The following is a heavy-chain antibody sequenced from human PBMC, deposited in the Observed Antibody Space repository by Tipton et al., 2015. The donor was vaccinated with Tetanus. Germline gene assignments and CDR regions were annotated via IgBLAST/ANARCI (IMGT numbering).Heavy chain of an antibody. D-gene: IGHD2-15*01. CDR2: IYSGGST. CDR1: GFTVSSNY. J-gene: IGHJ4*01. Sequence: SLRLSCAASGFTVSSNYMSWVRQAPGKGLEWVSAIYSGGSTYYADSGKGRFTISRDHSKNKLYLLMNSLRAEDTAVYYCSRDFGSWGDCFYFWCHGTLVTGSS. V-gene: IGHV3-53*01. CDR3: SRDFGSWGDCFYF.